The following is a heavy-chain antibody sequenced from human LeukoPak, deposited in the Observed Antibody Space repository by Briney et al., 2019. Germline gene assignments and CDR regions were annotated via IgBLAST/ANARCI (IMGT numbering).Heavy chain of an antibody. J-gene: IGHJ4*02. V-gene: IGHV3-48*03. CDR2: ISSSGSTI. CDR3: AKSGSNYSPYFDY. CDR1: GFTFSSYE. Sequence: GGSLRLSCAASGFTFSSYEMHWVRQAPGKGLEWVSYISSSGSTIYYADSVKGRFTISRDNAKNSLYLQMNSLRAEDTAIYYCAKSGSNYSPYFDYWGQGTLVTVSS. D-gene: IGHD4-11*01.